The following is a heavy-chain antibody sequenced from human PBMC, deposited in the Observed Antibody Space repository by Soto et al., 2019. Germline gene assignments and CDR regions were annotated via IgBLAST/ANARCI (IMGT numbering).Heavy chain of an antibody. D-gene: IGHD6-13*01. Sequence: QVQLVESGGGVVQPGRXLRLSCAASGFTFSSYGMHWVRQAPGKGLEWVAVISYDGSNKYYGDSVKGRFTISRDNSKNTLYLQMNSLRAEDTAVYYCAKDPDSSWFYFDHWGQGTLVTVSS. V-gene: IGHV3-30*18. CDR2: ISYDGSNK. CDR1: GFTFSSYG. J-gene: IGHJ4*02. CDR3: AKDPDSSWFYFDH.